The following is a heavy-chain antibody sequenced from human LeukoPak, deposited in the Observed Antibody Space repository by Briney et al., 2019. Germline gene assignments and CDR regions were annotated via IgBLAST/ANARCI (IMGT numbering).Heavy chain of an antibody. CDR1: GYTFTGYY. D-gene: IGHD1-26*01. J-gene: IGHJ5*02. V-gene: IGHV1-2*02. Sequence: ASVKVSCKASGYTFTGYYMHWVRQAPGQGLEWMGWINPNSDDTNYGQKFRGRVTMTRDTSISTTYMEPTRLKSDDTAVYYCARDQVGVFDPWGQGTLVTVSS. CDR2: INPNSDDT. CDR3: ARDQVGVFDP.